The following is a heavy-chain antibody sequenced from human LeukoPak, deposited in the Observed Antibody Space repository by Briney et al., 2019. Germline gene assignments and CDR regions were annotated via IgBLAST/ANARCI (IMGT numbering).Heavy chain of an antibody. V-gene: IGHV3-30*03. CDR2: ISYDGSNK. D-gene: IGHD5-18*01. Sequence: GGSLRLSCAASGFTFSSYSMNWVRQAPGKGLEWVAVISYDGSNKYYADSVKGRFTISRDNSKNTLYLQMNSLRAEDTAVYYCARGYSYGTSRYYYGMDVWGQGTTVTVSS. J-gene: IGHJ6*02. CDR1: GFTFSSYS. CDR3: ARGYSYGTSRYYYGMDV.